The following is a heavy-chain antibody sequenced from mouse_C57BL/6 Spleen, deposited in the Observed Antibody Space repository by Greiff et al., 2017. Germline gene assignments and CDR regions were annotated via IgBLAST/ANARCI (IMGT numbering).Heavy chain of an antibody. J-gene: IGHJ2*02. D-gene: IGHD4-1*02. CDR3: ARADNCGFDY. CDR2: INPSNGDT. V-gene: IGHV1-18*01. Sequence: EVQLQQSGPELVKPGASVKMSCKASGYTFTSYTMHWVKQRPGKGLEWIGYINPSNGDTKYNQKFKGKATLTVDKSSSTAYMQLRSLTSEDTAVYYCARADNCGFDYWGQGTSVTVSS. CDR1: GYTFTSYT.